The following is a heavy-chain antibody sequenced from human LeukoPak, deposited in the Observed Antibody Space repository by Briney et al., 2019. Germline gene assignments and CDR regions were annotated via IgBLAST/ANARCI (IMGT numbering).Heavy chain of an antibody. Sequence: SETLSLTCTVSGGSISSGSYYWSWIRQPAGKGLEWIGRIYTSGSTNYNPSLKSRVTISVDTSKNQFSLKLSSVTAADTAVYYCARPTRDWGSGAFDIWGKGTTVTVSS. V-gene: IGHV4-61*02. CDR2: IYTSGST. D-gene: IGHD7-27*01. J-gene: IGHJ6*04. CDR1: GGSISSGSYY. CDR3: ARPTRDWGSGAFDI.